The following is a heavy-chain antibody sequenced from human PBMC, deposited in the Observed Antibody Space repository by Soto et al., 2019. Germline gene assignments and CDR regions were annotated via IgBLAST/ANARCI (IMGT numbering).Heavy chain of an antibody. CDR3: AKGGTNIRYNWFDP. J-gene: IGHJ5*02. D-gene: IGHD1-1*01. Sequence: PGGSLRLSCAASGFPFSSYAMSWFRQAPGKGLEWVSAISCSGGSTYYADSVKGRFTISRDNSKNTLYLQMNSLRAEDTAVYYCAKGGTNIRYNWFDPWGQGTLVTVSS. CDR2: ISCSGGST. V-gene: IGHV3-23*01. CDR1: GFPFSSYA.